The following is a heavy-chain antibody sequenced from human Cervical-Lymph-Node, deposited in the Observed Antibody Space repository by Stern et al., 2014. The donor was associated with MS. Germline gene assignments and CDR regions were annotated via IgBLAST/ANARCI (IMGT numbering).Heavy chain of an antibody. V-gene: IGHV1-69*01. CDR2: LIPFYGAT. J-gene: IGHJ4*02. CDR1: GDTFSNYA. CDR3: ALRRSYYVF. D-gene: IGHD4-11*01. Sequence: QVQLVQSGSEVKKPGSSVKVSCKPSGDTFSNYALSWVRQAPGQGLEWVGGLIPFYGATRYGRKFQCRVTITPEESTGTAFMELTNLTSDDTAIYYCALRRSYYVFWGQGTLITVSS.